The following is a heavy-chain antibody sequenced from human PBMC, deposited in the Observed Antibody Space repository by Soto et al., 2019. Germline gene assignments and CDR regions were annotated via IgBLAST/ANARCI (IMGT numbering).Heavy chain of an antibody. CDR2: IIPIFGTA. J-gene: IGHJ6*02. Sequence: QVQLVQSGAEVKKPGSSVKVSCKASGGTFSSYAISWVRQAPGQGLEWMGGIIPIFGTANSAQKFQGRVTITADESTSTAYMNLSSLSSEDPGVYYSALIPRYSGMGVWGQATTATASS. CDR3: ALIPRYSGMGV. V-gene: IGHV1-69*01. D-gene: IGHD2-8*01. CDR1: GGTFSSYA.